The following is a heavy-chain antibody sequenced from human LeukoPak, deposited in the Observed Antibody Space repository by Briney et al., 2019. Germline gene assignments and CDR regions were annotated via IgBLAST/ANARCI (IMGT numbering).Heavy chain of an antibody. Sequence: ASVKVSCKASGYTFTSYAMHWVRQAPGQGLEWMGWINAGNGNTKYSQKFQGRVTITRDTSASTAYMELSSLRSEDTAVYYCARSTTVSLFDYWGQGTLVTVSS. D-gene: IGHD2/OR15-2a*01. V-gene: IGHV1-3*01. CDR3: ARSTTVSLFDY. CDR1: GYTFTSYA. CDR2: INAGNGNT. J-gene: IGHJ4*02.